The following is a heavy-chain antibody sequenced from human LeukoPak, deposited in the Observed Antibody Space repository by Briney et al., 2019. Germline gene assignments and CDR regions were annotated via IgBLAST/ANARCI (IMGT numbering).Heavy chain of an antibody. CDR1: GFTFSNTA. Sequence: QPGGSLRLSCAASGFTFSNTAMSWVRRAPGKGLERVSAISASGDGTFYTDSVKGRFTVSRDNSKNMLYLQMNSLRGDDTAVYYCATHLAYCPTESCSFFDYWGQGALVTVSS. CDR3: ATHLAYCPTESCSFFDY. J-gene: IGHJ4*02. V-gene: IGHV3-23*01. CDR2: ISASGDGT. D-gene: IGHD2-21*01.